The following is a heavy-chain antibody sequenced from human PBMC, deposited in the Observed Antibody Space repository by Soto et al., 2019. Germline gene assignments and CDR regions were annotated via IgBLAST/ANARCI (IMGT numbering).Heavy chain of an antibody. D-gene: IGHD2-2*01. CDR2: IWYDGSNK. CDR1: GFTFSSYG. CDR3: AREHCSSTSCSSGGYYFDY. V-gene: IGHV3-33*01. J-gene: IGHJ4*02. Sequence: QVQLVESGGGVVQPGRSLRLSCAASGFTFSSYGMHWVRQAPGKGLEWVAVIWYDGSNKYYADSVKGRFTISRDNSKNTLYLQMNSLRAEDTAVYYCAREHCSSTSCSSGGYYFDYWGQGTLVTVSS.